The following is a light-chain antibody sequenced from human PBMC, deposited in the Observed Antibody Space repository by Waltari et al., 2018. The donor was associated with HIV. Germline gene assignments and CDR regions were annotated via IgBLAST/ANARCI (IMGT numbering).Light chain of an antibody. J-gene: IGLJ3*02. CDR2: STN. CDR3: ATWDDSLNGHV. V-gene: IGLV1-44*01. CDR1: SSNIGSHT. Sequence: QSVLTQPPSASGTPGQRVTISCSGTSSNIGSHTVDWYQKLPGAAPKLLIYSTNQRPSGVPDRVSGSKSGTSASLAISGLQSEDEADYFCATWDDSLNGHVFGGGTKLTV.